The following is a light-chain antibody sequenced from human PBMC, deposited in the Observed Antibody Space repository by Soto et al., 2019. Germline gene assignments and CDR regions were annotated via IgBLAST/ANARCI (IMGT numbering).Light chain of an antibody. CDR2: GAS. CDR3: QQYGVSPFT. Sequence: VVLTQSPATLSLSPGEPATLSCRASRAVYINALAWYQQKPGRTPTLLIYGASTRATGIPDRFSATGSGTEFSLTISSLQHEDFAVYYCQQYGVSPFTFCPGTRVEMK. J-gene: IGKJ3*01. CDR1: RAVYINA. V-gene: IGKV3-20*01.